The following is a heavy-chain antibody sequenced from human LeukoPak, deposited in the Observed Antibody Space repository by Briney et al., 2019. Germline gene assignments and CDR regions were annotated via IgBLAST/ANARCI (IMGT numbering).Heavy chain of an antibody. V-gene: IGHV3-23*01. CDR3: AKGGKWDVTPFDY. CDR2: ISGGGGST. Sequence: GRSLRLSCAASGFIFNDYAMNWVRQAPGKGLEWVSTISGGGGSTYYADSVKGRFTISRDNSKNTLYLQVNSLRAEDTAVYYCAKGGKWDVTPFDYWGQGTLVTVSS. J-gene: IGHJ4*02. CDR1: GFIFNDYA. D-gene: IGHD1-26*01.